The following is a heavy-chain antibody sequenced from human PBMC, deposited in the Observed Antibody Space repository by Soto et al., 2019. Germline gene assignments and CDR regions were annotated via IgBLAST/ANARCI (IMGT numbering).Heavy chain of an antibody. CDR2: ISYDGSNK. Sequence: QVQLVESGGGVVQPGRSLRLSCAASGVTFRSYGMHWVRQAPGQGLAWVAVISYDGSNKYYADSVKGRFTISRDKSKNTLYLQMNSLSAEDTSVYYCAKDISSSWRTHDAFDIWGQGTMVTVSS. CDR3: AKDISSSWRTHDAFDI. CDR1: GVTFRSYG. J-gene: IGHJ3*02. V-gene: IGHV3-30*18. D-gene: IGHD6-13*01.